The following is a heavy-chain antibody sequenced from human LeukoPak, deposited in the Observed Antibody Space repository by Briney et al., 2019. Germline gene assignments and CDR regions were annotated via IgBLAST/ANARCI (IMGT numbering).Heavy chain of an antibody. Sequence: GESLKISCKASGYTFSTSWIGWVRQMPGKGLEWMGIIYPGDSDTRYSPSFHGQVTISVDRSITTAYLQWSSLKASDTAMYYCTRNRVGFLEWLSRWDAFDIWGQGTMVTVS. CDR1: GYTFSTSW. D-gene: IGHD3-3*02. J-gene: IGHJ3*02. CDR2: IYPGDSDT. CDR3: TRNRVGFLEWLSRWDAFDI. V-gene: IGHV5-51*01.